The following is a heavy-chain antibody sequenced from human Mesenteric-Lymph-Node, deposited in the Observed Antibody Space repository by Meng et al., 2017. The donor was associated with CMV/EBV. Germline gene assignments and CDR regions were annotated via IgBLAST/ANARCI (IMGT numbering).Heavy chain of an antibody. Sequence: GGSLRLSCEASGFTFNNNGMHWVRQAPGKGLEWVAFVRYDGHKFYPDSVKGRFTISKDTSKSTLYLQINNLRPEDTAVYYCARAAMAYYFDYWGQGTLVTVSS. CDR3: ARAAMAYYFDY. D-gene: IGHD2-2*01. V-gene: IGHV3-30*02. J-gene: IGHJ4*02. CDR1: GFTFNNNG. CDR2: VRYDGHK.